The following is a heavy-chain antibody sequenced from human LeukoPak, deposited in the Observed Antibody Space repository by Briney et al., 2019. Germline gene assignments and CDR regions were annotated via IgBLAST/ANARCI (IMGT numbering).Heavy chain of an antibody. V-gene: IGHV1-18*01. Sequence: GASVKVSCKASGYSFGSYGISWVRQVPGQGLGWMGWFTSYNGKTKYAQKFQGRLTMTTDTSTSTAYLELRTLRSDDTGIYYCARGRDTSGWGACDFDFWGQGTLVTVSS. CDR1: GYSFGSYG. CDR3: ARGRDTSGWGACDFDF. J-gene: IGHJ4*02. CDR2: FTSYNGKT. D-gene: IGHD6-19*01.